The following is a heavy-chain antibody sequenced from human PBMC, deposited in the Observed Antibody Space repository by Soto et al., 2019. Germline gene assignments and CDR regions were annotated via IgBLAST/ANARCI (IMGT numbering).Heavy chain of an antibody. J-gene: IGHJ4*02. CDR3: ARGVFHNYYLDY. CDR2: IMGDGSST. Sequence: EVQLVESGGDSVQPGGSLRLSCAASGFTFSTYWMHWVRQAPGEGLVWVSRIMGDGSSTSSADSMEGRFTISRDNAKNTVYLHMNSLGADDTAVYYCARGVFHNYYLDYWGQGTLVTVSS. CDR1: GFTFSTYW. V-gene: IGHV3-74*01. D-gene: IGHD3-10*01.